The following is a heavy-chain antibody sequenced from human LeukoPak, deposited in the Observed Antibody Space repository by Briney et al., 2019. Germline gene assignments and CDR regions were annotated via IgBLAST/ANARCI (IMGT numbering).Heavy chain of an antibody. J-gene: IGHJ4*02. CDR3: ARDRGGWPDY. D-gene: IGHD6-19*01. V-gene: IGHV3-48*01. CDR2: ISSSSSTI. CDR1: RFTFSIFA. Sequence: SGGSLRLSCAASRFTFSIFAMNWVRQAPGEGLEWLSYISSSSSTIYYADSVKGRFTISRDNAKNLLYLQLNSLRPEDTGLYYCARDRGGWPDYWGQGTLVTVSS.